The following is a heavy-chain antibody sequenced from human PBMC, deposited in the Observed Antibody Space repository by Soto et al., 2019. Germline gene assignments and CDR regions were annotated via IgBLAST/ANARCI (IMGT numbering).Heavy chain of an antibody. V-gene: IGHV3-48*03. J-gene: IGHJ4*01. Sequence: GGSLRLSCAVSGFSFSSYDMNWVRQAPGKGLEWVSYISGSGSTIYYADSVKGRFTISRDNAKNSLYLQMNSLRADDTAVYYCASPPLGYCSAGSRYALEQGGQEALHAVSS. CDR2: ISGSGSTI. D-gene: IGHD2-15*01. CDR1: GFSFSSYD. CDR3: ASPPLGYCSAGSRYALEQ.